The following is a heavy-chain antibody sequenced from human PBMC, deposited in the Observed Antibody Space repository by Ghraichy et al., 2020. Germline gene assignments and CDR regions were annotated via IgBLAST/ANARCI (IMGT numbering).Heavy chain of an antibody. CDR3: AKNLRPGQAVYDF. J-gene: IGHJ4*02. V-gene: IGHV3-23*01. Sequence: GGSLRLSCETSGFTFSVYAMTWVRQAPGKGLEWLSAISGSGAYIYYADSVKGRFTISRDNPRNTLYLQMNNLRAEDTAVYYCAKNLRPGQAVYDFWGQGTMGTVSS. CDR2: ISGSGAYI. CDR1: GFTFSVYA. D-gene: IGHD5/OR15-5a*01.